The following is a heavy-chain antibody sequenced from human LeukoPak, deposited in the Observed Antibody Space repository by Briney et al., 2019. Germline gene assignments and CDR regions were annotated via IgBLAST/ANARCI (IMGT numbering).Heavy chain of an antibody. CDR1: GFTFTDYT. V-gene: IGHV3-21*04. CDR3: ATYRQVLLPFES. D-gene: IGHD2-8*02. J-gene: IGHJ4*02. Sequence: GGSLRLSCAASGFTFTDYTMNWVRQAPGKGLEWVSSISSNSRYLYYADSVKGRFTISRDNAENSLYLQVNSLGAEDTAIYYCATYRQVLLPFESWGQGTLVTVSS. CDR2: ISSNSRYL.